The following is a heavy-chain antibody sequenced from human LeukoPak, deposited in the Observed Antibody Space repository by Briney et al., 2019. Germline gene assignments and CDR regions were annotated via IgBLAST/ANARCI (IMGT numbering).Heavy chain of an antibody. CDR2: MNPNSGNT. J-gene: IGHJ5*02. V-gene: IGHV1-8*01. CDR3: ARHKIGGEFNLIPYNWFDP. D-gene: IGHD3-10*01. CDR1: GYTFTSYD. Sequence: ASVKVSCKASGYTFTSYDINWARQATGQGLEWMGWMNPNSGNTGYAQKFQGRVTMTRNTSISTAYMELSSLRSEDTAVYYCARHKIGGEFNLIPYNWFDPWGQGTLVTVSS.